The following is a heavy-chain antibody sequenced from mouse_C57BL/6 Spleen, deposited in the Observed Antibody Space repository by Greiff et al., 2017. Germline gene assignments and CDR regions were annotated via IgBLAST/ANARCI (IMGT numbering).Heavy chain of an antibody. V-gene: IGHV1-50*01. J-gene: IGHJ2*01. Sequence: VQLQQPGAELVKPGASVKLSCKASGYTFTSYWMQWVKQRPGQGLEWIGEIDPSDSYTNYNQKFKGKATLTVDTSSSAAYMQLSSLTSEDSAVYDCARDIYGSSYDYWGQGTTLTVSS. CDR3: ARDIYGSSYDY. CDR1: GYTFTSYW. CDR2: IDPSDSYT. D-gene: IGHD1-1*01.